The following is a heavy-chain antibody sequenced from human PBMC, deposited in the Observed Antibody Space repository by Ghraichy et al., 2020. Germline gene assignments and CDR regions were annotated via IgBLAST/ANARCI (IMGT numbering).Heavy chain of an antibody. CDR1: GFTLSTYW. J-gene: IGHJ4*02. CDR2: INQDGSEK. Sequence: GGSLRLSCAASGFTLSTYWMSWVRQVPGKGLQWVANINQDGSEKYYVDSVKGRFTISRDNAKNSVYLQMNGLRADDTAVYYCARSHFTLIGGRSDYWGQGTLVTVSS. D-gene: IGHD1-26*01. V-gene: IGHV3-7*03. CDR3: ARSHFTLIGGRSDY.